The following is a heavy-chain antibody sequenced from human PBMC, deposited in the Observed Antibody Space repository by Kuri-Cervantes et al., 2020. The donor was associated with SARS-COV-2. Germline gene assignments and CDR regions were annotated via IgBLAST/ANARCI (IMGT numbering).Heavy chain of an antibody. D-gene: IGHD2-2*01. J-gene: IGHJ3*02. CDR2: INHSGST. CDR1: GGSFSGYY. V-gene: IGHV4-34*01. CDR3: AGARIYCSSTSCRPMAFDI. Sequence: SQTLSLTCAVYGGSFSGYYWSWIRQPPGKGLEWIGEINHSGSTNYNPSLKSRVTISVDTSKNQFSLKLSSVTAADTAVYYCAGARIYCSSTSCRPMAFDIWGQGTMVTDSS.